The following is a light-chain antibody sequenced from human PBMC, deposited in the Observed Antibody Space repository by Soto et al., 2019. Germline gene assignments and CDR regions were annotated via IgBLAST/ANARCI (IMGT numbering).Light chain of an antibody. J-gene: IGLJ1*01. V-gene: IGLV2-14*01. CDR3: SSYTSTSTL. CDR1: SSDVGGYKY. CDR2: DVT. Sequence: QSALTQPASVSGSPGQSITLSCTGTSSDVGGYKYVSWYQLHPGTAPKLVIYDVTNRPSGVSNRFSGSKSGNTASLTISGLQAEDEADYFCSSYTSTSTLFGTGTKLTVL.